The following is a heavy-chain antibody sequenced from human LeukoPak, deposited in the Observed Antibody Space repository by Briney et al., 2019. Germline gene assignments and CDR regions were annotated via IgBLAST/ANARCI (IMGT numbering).Heavy chain of an antibody. Sequence: PGGSLRLSCAASGFTFSSYAMHWVRQAPGKGLEWVAVISYDGSNKYYADSVKGRFTISRDNSKNTLYLQMNSLRAEDTAVYYCAKEPGEGGSAFDCWGQGTLVTVYS. J-gene: IGHJ4*02. CDR3: AKEPGEGGSAFDC. CDR1: GFTFSSYA. V-gene: IGHV3-30-3*01. CDR2: ISYDGSNK. D-gene: IGHD3-16*01.